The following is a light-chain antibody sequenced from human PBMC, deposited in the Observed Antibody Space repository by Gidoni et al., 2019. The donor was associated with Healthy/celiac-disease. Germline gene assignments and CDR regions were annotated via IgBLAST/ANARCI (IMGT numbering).Light chain of an antibody. CDR2: GAS. V-gene: IGKV3-20*01. J-gene: IGKJ2*01. Sequence: IVLTQSPGTLSLCPGERATLSCRASRSVSSSYLAWYQQKPGQAPRLLIYGASSRATGIPDRFSGSGSGTDFTLTIIRLEPEDFAVYYCQQYGSSPYTFGQGTKLEIK. CDR3: QQYGSSPYT. CDR1: RSVSSSY.